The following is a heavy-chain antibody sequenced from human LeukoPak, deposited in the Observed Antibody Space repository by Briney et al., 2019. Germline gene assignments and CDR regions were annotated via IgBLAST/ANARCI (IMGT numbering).Heavy chain of an antibody. V-gene: IGHV1-8*01. Sequence: ASVKVSCQASGYTFTSYDINWVRQATGQGLEWMGWMNPNSGNTGYAQKFQGRVTMTRNTSISTAYMELSSLRSEDTAVYYCASASQFSSGWTNYYYYMDVWGKGTTVTVSS. D-gene: IGHD6-19*01. CDR2: MNPNSGNT. CDR1: GYTFTSYD. CDR3: ASASQFSSGWTNYYYYMDV. J-gene: IGHJ6*03.